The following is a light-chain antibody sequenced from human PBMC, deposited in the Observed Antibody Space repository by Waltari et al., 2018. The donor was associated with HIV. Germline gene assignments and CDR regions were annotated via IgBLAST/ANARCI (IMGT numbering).Light chain of an antibody. CDR1: RSDVGVYNF. V-gene: IGLV2-11*01. CDR3: CSYAGSYPVV. CDR2: DVS. Sequence: QSALTQPRSVSGSPGQSVTISCPGTRSDVGVYNFVSWYQQHPGKAPKLMIYDVSKRPSGVPDRFSGSKSGNTASLTISGLQAEDEADYYCCSYAGSYPVVFGGGTKLTVL. J-gene: IGLJ2*01.